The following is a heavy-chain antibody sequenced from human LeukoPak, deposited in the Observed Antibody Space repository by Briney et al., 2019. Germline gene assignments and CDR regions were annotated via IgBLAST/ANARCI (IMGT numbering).Heavy chain of an antibody. CDR3: ARRPLPYYCDTSAAYYFDY. J-gene: IGHJ4*02. CDR2: IRYDGSNK. D-gene: IGHD3-22*01. V-gene: IGHV3-30*02. Sequence: GGSLRLSCAASGFTFSSYGMHWVRQAPGKGLEWVAFIRYDGSNKYYADSVKGRFTISRDNAKNSLYLQMNSLRAEDTAVYYCARRPLPYYCDTSAAYYFDYWGQGTLVTVSS. CDR1: GFTFSSYG.